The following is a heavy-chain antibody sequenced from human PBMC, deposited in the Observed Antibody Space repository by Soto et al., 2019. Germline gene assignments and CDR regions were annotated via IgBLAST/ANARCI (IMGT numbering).Heavy chain of an antibody. Sequence: ASVKVSCKASGYSVTEFSMQWARQAPGQRLEWMGWINAANGNTEYSRKFYGRVTITTDTSASTGYMELSSLTSEDTAVYYCARDYTRGGRDFQYCGQGTVGTRLL. V-gene: IGHV1-3*01. CDR2: INAANGNT. CDR1: GYSVTEFS. J-gene: IGHJ4*02. CDR3: ARDYTRGGRDFQY. D-gene: IGHD3-16*01.